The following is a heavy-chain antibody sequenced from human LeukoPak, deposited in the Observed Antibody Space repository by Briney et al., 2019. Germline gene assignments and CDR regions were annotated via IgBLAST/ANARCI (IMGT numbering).Heavy chain of an antibody. Sequence: ASVKVSCKASGYTFTSYYMHWVRQAPGQGLEWMGIINPSGGSTSYAQKFQGRVTMTRDTSTSTVYMELSSLRSEDTAVCYCARDFWSSGYYSYFDYWGQGTLVTVSS. J-gene: IGHJ4*02. V-gene: IGHV1-46*01. CDR1: GYTFTSYY. CDR2: INPSGGST. CDR3: ARDFWSSGYYSYFDY. D-gene: IGHD3-22*01.